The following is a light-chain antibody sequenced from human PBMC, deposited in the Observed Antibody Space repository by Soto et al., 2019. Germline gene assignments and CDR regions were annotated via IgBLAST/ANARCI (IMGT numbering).Light chain of an antibody. J-gene: IGKJ1*01. Sequence: EIQMTQSPSSLSASVEDRVIITCRASQSISNHLNWYQQKPGKAPKXLIFAASSLQSGVPSRFSGSGSGPDFTLTISSLQPEDGATYYGQQSYSSPPTFGQGTKVDIK. V-gene: IGKV1-39*01. CDR1: QSISNH. CDR3: QQSYSSPPT. CDR2: AAS.